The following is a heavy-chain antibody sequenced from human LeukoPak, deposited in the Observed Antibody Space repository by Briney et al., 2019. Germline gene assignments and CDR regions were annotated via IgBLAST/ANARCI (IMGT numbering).Heavy chain of an antibody. CDR3: ARRTMVAYWYFDL. J-gene: IGHJ2*01. V-gene: IGHV4-59*08. D-gene: IGHD4/OR15-4a*01. CDR1: GGSISSHY. CDR2: FYYSGST. Sequence: SETLSLTCTLSGGSISSHYWSWIRQPPGKGLEWIGYFYYSGSTNYNPSLKSRVTISGDTSKNQFSLKLSSVTAADTAVYYCARRTMVAYWYFDLWGRGTQVTVSS.